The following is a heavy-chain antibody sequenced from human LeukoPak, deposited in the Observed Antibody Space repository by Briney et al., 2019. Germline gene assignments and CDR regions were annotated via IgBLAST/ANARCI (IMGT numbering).Heavy chain of an antibody. CDR3: AREPEWELSPDY. Sequence: PGGSLRLSCAASGFTFNSYAMSWVRQAPGKGLEWVSAISGSGSTIYNADPVKGRFTISRDNSKNTVYLQMNSLRAEDTAVYYCAREPEWELSPDYWGQGTLVTVSS. D-gene: IGHD1-26*01. CDR2: ISGSGSTI. V-gene: IGHV3-23*01. CDR1: GFTFNSYA. J-gene: IGHJ4*02.